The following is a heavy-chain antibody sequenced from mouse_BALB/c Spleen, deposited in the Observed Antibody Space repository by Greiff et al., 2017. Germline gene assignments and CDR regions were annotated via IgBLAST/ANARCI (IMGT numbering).Heavy chain of an antibody. CDR2: ISSGGST. D-gene: IGHD2-3*01. Sequence: EVNLVESGGGLVKPGGSLKLSCAASGFTFSSYAMSWVRQTPEKRLEWVASISSGGSTYYPDSVKGRFTISRDNARNILYLQMSSLRSEDTAMYYCAREGYDGYYAWFAYWGQGTLVTVSA. CDR3: AREGYDGYYAWFAY. CDR1: GFTFSSYA. J-gene: IGHJ3*01. V-gene: IGHV5-6-5*01.